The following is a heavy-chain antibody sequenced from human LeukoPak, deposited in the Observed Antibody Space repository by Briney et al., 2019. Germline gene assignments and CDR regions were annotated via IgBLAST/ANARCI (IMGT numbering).Heavy chain of an antibody. V-gene: IGHV4-59*01. CDR2: IYYSGST. CDR3: ARATYYDFWSNAYYYYYGMDV. CDR1: GGSISSYY. J-gene: IGHJ6*02. D-gene: IGHD3-3*01. Sequence: ASETLSLTCTVSGGSISSYYWSWIRQPPGKRLEWIGYIYYSGSTNYNPSLKSRVTISVDTSKNQFSLKLSSVTAADTAVYYCARATYYDFWSNAYYYYYGMDVWGQGTTVTVSS.